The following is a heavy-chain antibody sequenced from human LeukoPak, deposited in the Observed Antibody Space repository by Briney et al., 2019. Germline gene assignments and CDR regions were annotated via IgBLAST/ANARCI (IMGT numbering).Heavy chain of an antibody. J-gene: IGHJ3*02. CDR2: INHSGST. CDR3: AREARTSLIVVVPAATTDAFDI. V-gene: IGHV4-34*01. CDR1: GYSISSGYY. Sequence: SETLSLTCAVSGYSISSGYYWIWIRQPPGKGLEWIGEINHSGSTNYNPSLKSRVTISVDTSKNQFSLKLSSVTAADTAVYYCAREARTSLIVVVPAATTDAFDIWGQGTMVTVSS. D-gene: IGHD2-2*01.